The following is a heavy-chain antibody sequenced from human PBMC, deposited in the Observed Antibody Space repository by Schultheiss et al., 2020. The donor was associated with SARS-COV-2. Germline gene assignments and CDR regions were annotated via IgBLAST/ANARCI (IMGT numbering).Heavy chain of an antibody. CDR3: ARDLYGATTNY. J-gene: IGHJ4*02. CDR1: GFTFSNAW. CDR2: IKQDGSEK. Sequence: GGSLRLSCAASGFTFSNAWMSWVRQAPGKGLEWVANIKQDGSEKYYVDSVKGRFTISRDNAKNSLYLQMNSLRAEDTAVYYCARDLYGATTNYWGQGTLVTVSS. D-gene: IGHD1-26*01. V-gene: IGHV3-7*01.